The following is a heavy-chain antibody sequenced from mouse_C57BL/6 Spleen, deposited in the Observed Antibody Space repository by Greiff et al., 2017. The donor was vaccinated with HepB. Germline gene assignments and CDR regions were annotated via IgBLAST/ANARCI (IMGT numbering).Heavy chain of an antibody. CDR2: IDPTDSYT. J-gene: IGHJ4*01. Sequence: VQLQQPGAELVRPGTSVKLSCKASGYTFTSYWMHWVKQRPGQGLEWIGVIDPTDSYTNYNQKFKGKATLTVDTSSSTAYMQLSSLTSEDSAVYYCARDSNFYYAMDYWGQGTSVTVSS. D-gene: IGHD2-5*01. CDR3: ARDSNFYYAMDY. V-gene: IGHV1-59*01. CDR1: GYTFTSYW.